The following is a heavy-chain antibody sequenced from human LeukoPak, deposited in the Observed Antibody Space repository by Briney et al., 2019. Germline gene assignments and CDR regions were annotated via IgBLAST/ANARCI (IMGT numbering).Heavy chain of an antibody. V-gene: IGHV3-74*01. D-gene: IGHD1-26*01. CDR1: GFSFSDYW. J-gene: IGHJ5*02. Sequence: PGGSLRLSCAASGFSFSDYWMHWVRQAPGKGLVWVSCIKSDGSITTYADSVKGRFTISRDNPKNTLYLQMNSLRAEDTAVYYCTRRRAVGGFDPWGQGPLVTVSS. CDR3: TRRRAVGGFDP. CDR2: IKSDGSIT.